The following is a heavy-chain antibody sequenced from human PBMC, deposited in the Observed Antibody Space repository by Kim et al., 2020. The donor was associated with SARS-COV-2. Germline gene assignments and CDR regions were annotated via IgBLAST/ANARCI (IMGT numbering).Heavy chain of an antibody. CDR3: ARSIIAVAGGNWFDP. D-gene: IGHD6-19*01. Sequence: SQTLSLTCAISGDSVSSNSVAWNWIRQSPSRGLEWLGRTYYRSKWYNDYAVFVKSRITINPDTSKNQFSLQLNSVTPEDTAVYYCARSIIAVAGGNWFDPWGQGTLVTVSS. CDR1: GDSVSSNSVA. J-gene: IGHJ5*02. V-gene: IGHV6-1*01. CDR2: TYYRSKWYN.